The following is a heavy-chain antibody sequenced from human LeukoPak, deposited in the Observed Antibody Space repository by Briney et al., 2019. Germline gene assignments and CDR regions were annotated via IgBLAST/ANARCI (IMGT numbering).Heavy chain of an antibody. Sequence: GGSLRLSCAASGFTFSSYAMSWVRQAPGKGLEWVSGISWNSGSIGYADSVKGRFTISRDNAKNSLYLQMNSLRAEDTALYYCAKDAEWELPNDAFDIWGQGTMVTVSS. CDR3: AKDAEWELPNDAFDI. CDR1: GFTFSSYA. CDR2: ISWNSGSI. D-gene: IGHD1-26*01. J-gene: IGHJ3*02. V-gene: IGHV3-9*01.